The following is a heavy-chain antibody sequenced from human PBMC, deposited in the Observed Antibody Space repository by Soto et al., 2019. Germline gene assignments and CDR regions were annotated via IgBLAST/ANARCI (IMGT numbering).Heavy chain of an antibody. V-gene: IGHV3-48*04. CDR2: IRSNSSSR. D-gene: IGHD2-2*01. CDR1: GFTFSIFS. Sequence: GGSLRLSCTASGFTFSIFSMNWVRQAPGKGLEWVSYIRSNSSSRYYADSVKGRFTISRDNAKNSLYLQMNSLRAEDTAVYYCARMSSTLSPGSWGQGTLVTVS. J-gene: IGHJ5*02. CDR3: ARMSSTLSPGS.